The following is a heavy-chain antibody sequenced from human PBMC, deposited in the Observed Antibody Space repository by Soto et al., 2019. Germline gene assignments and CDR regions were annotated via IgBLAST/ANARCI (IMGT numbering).Heavy chain of an antibody. CDR1: GYTFTSYG. J-gene: IGHJ4*02. CDR3: ARDSKDYDYVWGSYRLFDY. CDR2: ISAYNGNT. D-gene: IGHD3-16*02. V-gene: IGHV1-18*04. Sequence: QVQLVQSGAEVKKPGASVKVSCKASGYTFTSYGISWVRQAPGQGLEWMGWISAYNGNTNYAQKLQGRVTMTTDTYTSTAYMELRSMRSDDTAVYYCARDSKDYDYVWGSYRLFDYWGQGTLVTVSS.